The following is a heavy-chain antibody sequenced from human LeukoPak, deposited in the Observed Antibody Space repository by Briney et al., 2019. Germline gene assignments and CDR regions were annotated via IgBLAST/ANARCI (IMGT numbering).Heavy chain of an antibody. CDR3: ARDRAYWYFDL. CDR1: GGSISSNY. V-gene: IGHV4-59*01. J-gene: IGHJ2*01. CDR2: MYNSGST. Sequence: PSETLSLTCTVSGGSISSNYWSWIRQSPGKGLEWIGYMYNSGSTSYNPSLKSRVTISLDTSKNQFSLKLSSVTAADTAVYYCARDRAYWYFDLWGRGTLVTVSS.